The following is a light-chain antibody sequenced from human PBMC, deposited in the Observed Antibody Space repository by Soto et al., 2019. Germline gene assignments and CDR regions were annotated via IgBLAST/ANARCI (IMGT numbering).Light chain of an antibody. V-gene: IGKV3-11*01. CDR3: QQRSNWPPFT. CDR2: DVS. CDR1: QSVDSY. J-gene: IGKJ3*01. Sequence: EIVLTQSPATLSLSPGERATLSCRASQSVDSYLAWYQQRPGRAPTLLIYDVSNRATGIPARFSGSGSGTIFTLTISSLEPEDFAVYYCQQRSNWPPFTFSPGTEVDIK.